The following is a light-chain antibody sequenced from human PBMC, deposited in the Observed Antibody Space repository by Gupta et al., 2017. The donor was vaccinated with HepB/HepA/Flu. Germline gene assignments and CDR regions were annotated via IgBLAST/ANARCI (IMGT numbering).Light chain of an antibody. Sequence: EIVMTQSPDTLSVSPGERVTLSCRASQSVTTNLAWYQQKPGQAPRLLIYGASIRATEIPARFSGFGSETDFTLTISSLQPEDVARYYCQQDHTSPRTFGQGTKVEIK. J-gene: IGKJ1*01. CDR3: QQDHTSPRT. CDR1: QSVTTN. V-gene: IGKV3-15*01. CDR2: GAS.